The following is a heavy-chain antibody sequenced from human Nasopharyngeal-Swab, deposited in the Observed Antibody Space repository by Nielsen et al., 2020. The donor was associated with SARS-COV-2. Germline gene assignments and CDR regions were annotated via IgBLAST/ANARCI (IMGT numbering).Heavy chain of an antibody. Sequence: GGSLRLSCAASGFTFSSYAMSWVRQAPGKGLEWVSAISGSGGSTYYADSVKGRFTISRDNSKNTLHLQMNSLRAEDTAVYYCAKDGPYYYDSSGYYRGVASFDYWGQGTLVTVSS. CDR3: AKDGPYYYDSSGYYRGVASFDY. CDR2: ISGSGGST. J-gene: IGHJ4*02. V-gene: IGHV3-23*01. CDR1: GFTFSSYA. D-gene: IGHD3-22*01.